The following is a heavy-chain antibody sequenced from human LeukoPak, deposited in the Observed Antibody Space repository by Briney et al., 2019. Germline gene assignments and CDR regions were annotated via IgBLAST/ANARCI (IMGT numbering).Heavy chain of an antibody. Sequence: SETLSLTCTVSGASISSYYWSWIRQPPGKGLEWIGDIYYSGSIKYNPSLRSRVTMSVDTSKNQFSLKLSSVTAADTAIYYCARENPSGYYNRPIDYWGQGTLVTVSS. J-gene: IGHJ4*02. CDR1: GASISSYY. CDR3: ARENPSGYYNRPIDY. D-gene: IGHD3-22*01. V-gene: IGHV4-59*01. CDR2: IYYSGSI.